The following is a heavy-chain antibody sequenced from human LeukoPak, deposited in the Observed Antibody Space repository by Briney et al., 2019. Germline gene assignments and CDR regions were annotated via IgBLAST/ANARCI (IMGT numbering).Heavy chain of an antibody. CDR2: IYSGGST. CDR3: ARAPLSTAGASDI. D-gene: IGHD4-17*01. CDR1: GFTFSSYW. J-gene: IGHJ3*02. Sequence: GGSLRLSCVASGFTFSSYWMSWVRQAPGKGLEWVSVIYSGGSTYYADSVKGRFTISRDNSKNTLYLQMNSLRDEDTAVYYCARAPLSTAGASDIWGQGTMVTVSS. V-gene: IGHV3-53*01.